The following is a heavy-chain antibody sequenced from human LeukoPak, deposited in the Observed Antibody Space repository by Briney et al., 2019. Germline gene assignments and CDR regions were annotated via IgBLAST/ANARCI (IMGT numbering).Heavy chain of an antibody. CDR1: GGTFSSYA. J-gene: IGHJ4*02. CDR3: ASGSIAAAGPNLDY. Sequence: SVKVSCKASGGTFSSYAISWVRQAPGQGLEWMGRIIPILGIANYAQKFQGRVTTTADKSTSTAYMELSSLRSEDTAVYYCASGSIAAAGPNLDYWGQGTLVTVSS. D-gene: IGHD6-13*01. CDR2: IIPILGIA. V-gene: IGHV1-69*04.